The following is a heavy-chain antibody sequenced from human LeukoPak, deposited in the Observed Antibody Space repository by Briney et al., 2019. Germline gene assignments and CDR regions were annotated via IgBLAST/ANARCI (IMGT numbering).Heavy chain of an antibody. Sequence: GESLKISCKGSGYSFTSYWIGWVRQMPGKGLEWMGIIYPGDSDTRYSPSFQGQVTISADKSISTAYLQWSSLKASDTAMHYCARAYSSGWYVSSLGQFDPWGQGTLVTVSS. CDR1: GYSFTSYW. J-gene: IGHJ5*02. CDR2: IYPGDSDT. V-gene: IGHV5-51*01. D-gene: IGHD6-19*01. CDR3: ARAYSSGWYVSSLGQFDP.